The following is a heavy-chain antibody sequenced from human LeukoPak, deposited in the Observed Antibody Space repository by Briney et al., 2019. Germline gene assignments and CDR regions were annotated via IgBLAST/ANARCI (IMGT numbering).Heavy chain of an antibody. Sequence: ASVTVSCKASGYTFTAYYIHWVRQAPGQALEWMGWINPNSGYTDYAQKLQGRVAMTRDTSINTAYMELSSLRSDDTAMYYCARTIFGIPLDYWGQGTLVTVSS. CDR1: GYTFTAYY. V-gene: IGHV1-2*02. J-gene: IGHJ4*02. CDR2: INPNSGYT. D-gene: IGHD3-3*01. CDR3: ARTIFGIPLDY.